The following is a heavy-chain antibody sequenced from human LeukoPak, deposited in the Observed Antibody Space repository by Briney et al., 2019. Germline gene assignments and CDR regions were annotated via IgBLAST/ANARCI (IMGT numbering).Heavy chain of an antibody. D-gene: IGHD3-22*01. J-gene: IGHJ4*02. Sequence: GGSLRLSCAASGFTFDDYGMSWVRQAPGKGLEWVSGINWNGGSTGYADSVKGRFTISRDNAKNSLYLQMNSLRAEDTALYYCARVRVYYYDSSGYYNDHSYFDYWGQGTLVTVSS. CDR2: INWNGGST. CDR3: ARVRVYYYDSSGYYNDHSYFDY. CDR1: GFTFDDYG. V-gene: IGHV3-20*04.